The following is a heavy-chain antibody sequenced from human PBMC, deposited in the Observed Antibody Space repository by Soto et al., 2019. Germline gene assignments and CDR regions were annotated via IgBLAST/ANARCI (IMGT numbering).Heavy chain of an antibody. CDR2: IYYRGNT. V-gene: IGHV4-31*03. D-gene: IGHD4-4*01. CDR1: GDSISSGLYY. CDR3: ARSTVTATDFYYYYMDV. J-gene: IGHJ6*03. Sequence: QVQLQQSGPGLVKPSQTLSLTCTVSGDSISSGLYYWSWIRQHPGKGLEWLGYIYYRGNTYYNPSLKSRLTISVDTSKNQFSLNLSSVTVADTAVYYCARSTVTATDFYYYYMDVWGKGTTVTVSS.